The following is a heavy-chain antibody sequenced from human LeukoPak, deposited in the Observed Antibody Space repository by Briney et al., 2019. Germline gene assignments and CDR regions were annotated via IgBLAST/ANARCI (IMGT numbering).Heavy chain of an antibody. CDR3: AKSSIMFAAGRLGSIDF. V-gene: IGHV3-33*06. J-gene: IGHJ4*02. D-gene: IGHD1-26*01. CDR2: IWRDGIHR. CDR1: GFAFNDFA. Sequence: GGSLRLSCAASGFAFNDFAMYWVRQAPGKGLDWVAVIWRDGIHRYYAHSIKGRFTISRDNSKNTLYLQMSRLRAEDTAVYYCAKSSIMFAAGRLGSIDFWGQGTLVTVSS.